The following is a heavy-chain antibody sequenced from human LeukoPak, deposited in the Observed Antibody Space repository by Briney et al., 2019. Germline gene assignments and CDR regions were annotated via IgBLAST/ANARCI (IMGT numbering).Heavy chain of an antibody. CDR3: ARLSSWVFEI. CDR2: ISSADTS. Sequence: GGSLRLSCAASGFTFSSYAMTWVRQAPGKGLEWVSAISSADTSYYADSVKGRFTISRDNAKNLLYLQMNSLRVEDTAVYFCARLSSWVFEIWGQGTMATVSS. V-gene: IGHV3-23*01. CDR1: GFTFSSYA. D-gene: IGHD2-21*02. J-gene: IGHJ3*02.